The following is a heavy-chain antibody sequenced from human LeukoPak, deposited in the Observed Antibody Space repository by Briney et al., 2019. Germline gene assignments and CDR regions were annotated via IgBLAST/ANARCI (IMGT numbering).Heavy chain of an antibody. J-gene: IGHJ3*02. D-gene: IGHD3-16*01. CDR1: GGTFSNYA. Sequence: GASVKVSCKASGGTFSNYAISWVRQAPGQGLEWMGGIIPIFGTANYAQKFRGRVTITADKSTRTAYMELSSLRSEDTAVYYCARGSGSYGCTMDIWGQGTMVTVSS. CDR2: IIPIFGTA. CDR3: ARGSGSYGCTMDI. V-gene: IGHV1-69*06.